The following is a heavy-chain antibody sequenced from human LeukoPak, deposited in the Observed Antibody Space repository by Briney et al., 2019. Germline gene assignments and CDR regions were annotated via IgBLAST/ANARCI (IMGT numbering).Heavy chain of an antibody. D-gene: IGHD6-19*01. CDR1: GFTFSTYG. V-gene: IGHV3-30*18. J-gene: IGHJ6*02. CDR2: ISYDANNK. Sequence: GGSLRLSCAASGFTFSTYGIHWVRQAPGKGLEWVAVISYDANNKYYADSVKGRFTISRDTSKSTLYLQMNSLRAEDTAVYYCAKDRDSSGLYGMDVWGQGTTVTVSS. CDR3: AKDRDSSGLYGMDV.